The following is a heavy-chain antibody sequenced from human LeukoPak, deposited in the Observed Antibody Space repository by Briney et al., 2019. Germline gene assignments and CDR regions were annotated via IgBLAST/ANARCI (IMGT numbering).Heavy chain of an antibody. J-gene: IGHJ2*01. Sequence: SETLSLTCTVSGGSIGSFDWSWIRQPPGKGLDWIGYISSSGSTNYNPSLRGRVTISLDTSKNHFSLKLSSVTAADTAVYYCARHQEVDFDLWGRGTLVTVSS. V-gene: IGHV4-59*08. CDR2: ISSSGST. CDR3: ARHQEVDFDL. CDR1: GGSIGSFD.